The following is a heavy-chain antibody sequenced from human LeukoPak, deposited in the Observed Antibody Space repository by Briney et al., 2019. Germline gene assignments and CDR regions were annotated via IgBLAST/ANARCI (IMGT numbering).Heavy chain of an antibody. Sequence: GGSLRLSCAASGFTFSTYSMRWVRQAPGKGLEWVAVIWYDGSNKYYADSVKGRFTISRDNSKNTLYLQMNSLRAEDTAVYYCARDIGRKYKIFDYWGQGTLVTVSS. J-gene: IGHJ4*02. V-gene: IGHV3-33*08. CDR2: IWYDGSNK. D-gene: IGHD1-1*01. CDR1: GFTFSTYS. CDR3: ARDIGRKYKIFDY.